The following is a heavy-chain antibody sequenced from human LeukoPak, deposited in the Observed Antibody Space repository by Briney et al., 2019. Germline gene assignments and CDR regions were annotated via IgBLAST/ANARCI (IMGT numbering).Heavy chain of an antibody. CDR3: ARDRRHLYERHYFDY. V-gene: IGHV1-18*01. CDR1: GYTFADYG. CDR2: ITSFNINI. D-gene: IGHD2-8*01. Sequence: ASVKVSCKASGYTFADYGFNWVRQAPGRGLEWMGWITSFNINIKYSENLQGRVTLTTDASTNTAYMELRSLRSDDTAIYYCARDRRHLYERHYFDYWGQGTLVTVSS. J-gene: IGHJ4*02.